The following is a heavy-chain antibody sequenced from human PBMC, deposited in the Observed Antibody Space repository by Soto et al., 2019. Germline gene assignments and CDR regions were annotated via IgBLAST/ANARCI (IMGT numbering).Heavy chain of an antibody. D-gene: IGHD2-2*02. CDR1: GFTFSSYA. CDR3: ARGYCSSTSCYTHYYGMDV. Sequence: GGSLRLSCAASGFTFSSYAMHWVRQAPGKGLEWVAVISYDGSNKYYADSVKGRFTISRGYSKNTLYLQMNSLRAEDTAVYSCARGYCSSTSCYTHYYGMDVWGQGTTVTVSS. CDR2: ISYDGSNK. V-gene: IGHV3-30-3*01. J-gene: IGHJ6*02.